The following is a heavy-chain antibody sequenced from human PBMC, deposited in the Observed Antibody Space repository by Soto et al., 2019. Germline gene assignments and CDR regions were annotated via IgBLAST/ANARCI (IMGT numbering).Heavy chain of an antibody. CDR2: IYYSGST. CDR1: GGSISSGGYY. Sequence: SETLSLTCTVSGGSISSGGYYWSWIRQHPGKGLEWIGYIYYSGSTYYNPSLKSRVTISVDTSKNQFSLKLSSVTAADTAVYYCARERIAVAGPYYYGMDVWGQGTTVTVSS. D-gene: IGHD6-19*01. V-gene: IGHV4-31*03. J-gene: IGHJ6*02. CDR3: ARERIAVAGPYYYGMDV.